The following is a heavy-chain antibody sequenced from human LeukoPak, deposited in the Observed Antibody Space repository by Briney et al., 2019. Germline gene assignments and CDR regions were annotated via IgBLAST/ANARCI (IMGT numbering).Heavy chain of an antibody. CDR2: IYTSGST. CDR1: GGSFSSYY. CDR3: AREREDYMDV. V-gene: IGHV4-4*07. D-gene: IGHD1-26*01. Sequence: KPSETLSLTCAVYGGSFSSYYWSWIRQPAGKGLEWIGRIYTSGSTNYNPSLKSRVTMSVDTSKNQFSLKLSSVTAADTAVYYCAREREDYMDVWGKGTTVTVSS. J-gene: IGHJ6*03.